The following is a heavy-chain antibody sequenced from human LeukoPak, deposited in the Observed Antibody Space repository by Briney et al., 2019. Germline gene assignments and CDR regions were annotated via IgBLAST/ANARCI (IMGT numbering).Heavy chain of an antibody. CDR1: GFTFSSYA. CDR3: ARRHCSSTSCYKIAYSFDY. V-gene: IGHV4-34*01. J-gene: IGHJ4*02. Sequence: GSLRLSCAASGFTFSSYAMSWVRQPPGKGLEWIGEINHSGSTNYNPSLKSRVTISVDTSKNQFSLKLSSVTAADTAVYYCARRHCSSTSCYKIAYSFDYWGQGTLVTVSS. CDR2: INHSGST. D-gene: IGHD2-2*02.